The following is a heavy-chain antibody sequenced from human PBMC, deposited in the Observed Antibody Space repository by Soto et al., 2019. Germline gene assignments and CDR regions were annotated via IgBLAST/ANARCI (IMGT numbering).Heavy chain of an antibody. CDR1: GFTFSSYW. V-gene: IGHV3-74*01. J-gene: IGHJ4*02. CDR2: INSDGSST. Sequence: GGSLRLSCAASGFTFSSYWMHWVRQAPGKGLVWVSRINSDGSSTSYADSVKGRFTISRDNAKNTLYLQMNSLRAEDTAVYYCASTVRGVNRRNYWGQGTLVTVSS. CDR3: ASTVRGVNRRNY. D-gene: IGHD3-10*01.